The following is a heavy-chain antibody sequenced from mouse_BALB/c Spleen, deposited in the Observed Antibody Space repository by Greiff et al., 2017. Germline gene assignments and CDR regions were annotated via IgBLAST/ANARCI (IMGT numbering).Heavy chain of an antibody. CDR1: GYTFTSYW. J-gene: IGHJ4*01. D-gene: IGHD1-2*01. CDR2: IYPGDGDT. V-gene: IGHV1-87*01. Sequence: VQLQESGAELVRPGASVKFSCTASGYTFTSYWMQWVKQSPGQGLEWIGAIYPGDGDTRYTQKFKGKGTLTVDKSSSTAYVQLSSLTSEDSAVYYYARSTATYDLDYWGQGTTVTVSS. CDR3: ARSTATYDLDY.